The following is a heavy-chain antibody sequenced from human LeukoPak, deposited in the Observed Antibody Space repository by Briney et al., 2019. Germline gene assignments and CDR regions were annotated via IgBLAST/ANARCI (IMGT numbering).Heavy chain of an antibody. V-gene: IGHV4-4*07. CDR2: LYSTGAT. Sequence: SETLSLTCSVSGGSISNYYWNWVRQPAGKGLEWIGRLYSTGATNYNPSLKGRVTMSVDTSKNQFSLKLKSVTAADTAVYYCARGGISTSLDSWGQGALVTVSS. J-gene: IGHJ4*02. D-gene: IGHD2-2*01. CDR1: GGSISNYY. CDR3: ARGGISTSLDS.